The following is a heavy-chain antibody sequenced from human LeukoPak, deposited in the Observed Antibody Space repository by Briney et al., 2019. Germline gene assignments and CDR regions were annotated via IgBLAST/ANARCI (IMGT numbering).Heavy chain of an antibody. CDR3: ARGGYDSSGYFFDY. V-gene: IGHV4-59*01. CDR1: GGSISSYY. J-gene: IGHJ4*02. D-gene: IGHD3-22*01. Sequence: SETLSLTCTVSGGSISSYYWSWIRQPPGKGLEWIGYIYYSGSTNYNPSLKSRVTISVDTSKNQFSLKLSSVTAADTAVYYCARGGYDSSGYFFDYWVQGTLVTVSS. CDR2: IYYSGST.